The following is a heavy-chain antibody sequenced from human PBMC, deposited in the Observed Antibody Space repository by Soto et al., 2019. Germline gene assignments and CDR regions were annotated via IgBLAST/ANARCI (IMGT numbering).Heavy chain of an antibody. CDR1: GGSISSYY. J-gene: IGHJ5*02. V-gene: IGHV4-59*12. CDR2: IYYSGST. Sequence: PSETLSLTCTVSGGSISSYYWSWIRQPPGKGLEWIGYIYYSGSTNYNPSIKSRVTISVDTSKNQFSLKLSSVTAADTAVYYCARGHLINYYCSGSYRNWFDPWGQGTLVTVSS. CDR3: ARGHLINYYCSGSYRNWFDP. D-gene: IGHD3-10*01.